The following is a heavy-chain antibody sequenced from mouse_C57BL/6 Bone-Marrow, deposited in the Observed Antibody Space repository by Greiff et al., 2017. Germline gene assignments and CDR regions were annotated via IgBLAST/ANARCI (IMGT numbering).Heavy chain of an antibody. CDR1: GYAFSSSW. D-gene: IGHD1-3*01. V-gene: IGHV1-82*01. CDR2: IYPGDGGT. Sequence: QVQLQQPGPELVKPGASVKISCKASGYAFSSSWMNWVKQRPGKGLEWIGRIYPGDGGTNYNGKFKGKATLTADKSSSTAYMQLSSLTSEDSAVYFCSRGDNYEFAYWGQGTLVTVSA. J-gene: IGHJ3*01. CDR3: SRGDNYEFAY.